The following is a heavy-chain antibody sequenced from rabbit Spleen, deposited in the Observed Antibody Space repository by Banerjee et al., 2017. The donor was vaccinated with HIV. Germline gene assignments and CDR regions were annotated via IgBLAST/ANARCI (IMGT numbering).Heavy chain of an antibody. D-gene: IGHD2-1*01. CDR2: IGTGSSGVT. CDR1: GFSFSNNYV. V-gene: IGHV1S45*01. Sequence: QEQLEESGGDLVKPGASLTLTCTASGFSFSNNYVMCWVRQAPGKGLEWIACIGTGSSGVTYYASWAKSRFTISQTSSTTVTLQMTSLTAADTATYFCARDLVGVIGWNFYLWGQGTLVTVS. J-gene: IGHJ4*01. CDR3: ARDLVGVIGWNFYL.